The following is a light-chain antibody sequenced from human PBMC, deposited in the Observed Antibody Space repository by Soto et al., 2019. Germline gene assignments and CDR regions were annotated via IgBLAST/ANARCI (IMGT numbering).Light chain of an antibody. J-gene: IGLJ1*01. Sequence: QSALTQPASVSGSPGQSITISCTGTSSDVGHYDYVSWYQQHPRKAPKLMIYEVSNRPSGVSNRFSGSKSGNTASLIISGLQAEDEADYFCSSYTTTSTYVFGTGTKVTVL. V-gene: IGLV2-14*01. CDR2: EVS. CDR1: SSDVGHYDY. CDR3: SSYTTTSTYV.